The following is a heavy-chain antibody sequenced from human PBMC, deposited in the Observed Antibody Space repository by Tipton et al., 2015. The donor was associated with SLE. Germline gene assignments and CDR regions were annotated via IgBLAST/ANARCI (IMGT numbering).Heavy chain of an antibody. D-gene: IGHD3-10*01. Sequence: TLSLTCDVSGGSINTGFYYWSWIRQPPGKGLEWIGCIYYSRSTYYNPSLRSRVTISADRSKNQFSLNLTAVTAADTAVYYCARGGFREPDYFYYGMDVWGQGTTVTVSS. CDR1: GGSINTGFYY. J-gene: IGHJ6*02. CDR3: ARGGFREPDYFYYGMDV. V-gene: IGHV4-30-2*01. CDR2: IYYSRST.